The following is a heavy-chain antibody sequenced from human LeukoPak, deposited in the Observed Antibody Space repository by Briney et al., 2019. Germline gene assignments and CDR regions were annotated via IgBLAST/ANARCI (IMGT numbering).Heavy chain of an antibody. J-gene: IGHJ3*02. CDR2: ISPIFGTA. CDR1: GGTFSSYA. V-gene: IGHV1-69*13. Sequence: ASVKVSCKASGGTFSSYAISWVRQAPGQGLEWMGGISPIFGTANYAQKFQGRVTITADESTSTAYMELSSLRSEDTAVYYCARAYYDFWSGYGKKAFDIWGQGTMVTVSS. D-gene: IGHD3-3*01. CDR3: ARAYYDFWSGYGKKAFDI.